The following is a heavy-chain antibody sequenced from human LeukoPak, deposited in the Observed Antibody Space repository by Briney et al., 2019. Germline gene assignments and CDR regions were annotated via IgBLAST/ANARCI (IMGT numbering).Heavy chain of an antibody. CDR1: GYIFTSYY. CDR3: ARDHVGLGRDAFDI. Sequence: GASVKVSCKASGYIFTSYYIHWVRQAPGQGLEWMGIINPSGESTSYAQKFQGRVTMTRDTSTSTVYMELSSLRSEDTAVYYCARDHVGLGRDAFDIWGQGTMVTVSS. J-gene: IGHJ3*02. D-gene: IGHD3/OR15-3a*01. CDR2: INPSGEST. V-gene: IGHV1-46*01.